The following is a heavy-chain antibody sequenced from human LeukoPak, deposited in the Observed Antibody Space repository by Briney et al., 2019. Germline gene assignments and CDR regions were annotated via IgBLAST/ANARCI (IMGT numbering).Heavy chain of an antibody. V-gene: IGHV3-7*01. CDR1: GFTFSSYW. J-gene: IGHJ4*02. D-gene: IGHD6-19*01. CDR2: IKEDGSEK. Sequence: GGSLRLSCAASGFTFSSYWMSWVRQAPGKGLEWVANIKEDGSEKYYVDSVRGRFTISRDNAQNSLYLQMNSLRAEDTAVYYCARDGRQWLVTRSFDYWGQGTLVIVSS. CDR3: ARDGRQWLVTRSFDY.